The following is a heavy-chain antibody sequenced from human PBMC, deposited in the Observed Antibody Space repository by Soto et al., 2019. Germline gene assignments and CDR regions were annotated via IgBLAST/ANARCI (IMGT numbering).Heavy chain of an antibody. CDR1: GFTFSNYG. D-gene: IGHD3-3*01. CDR3: ARDLEQLTYYFDD. Sequence: QVQLEEAGGGVGQPGRSLRLSCAASGFTFSNYGMHWVRQAPGKGLEWLAVIWYDGSNNDYADSVKGRFTISRDNSKNTLYLQMNSLRVEDTAVYYCARDLEQLTYYFDDWGQGTLVTVSS. V-gene: IGHV3-33*01. CDR2: IWYDGSNN. J-gene: IGHJ4*02.